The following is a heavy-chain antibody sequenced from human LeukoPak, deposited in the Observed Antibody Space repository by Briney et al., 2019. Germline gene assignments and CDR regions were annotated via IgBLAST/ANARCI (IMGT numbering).Heavy chain of an antibody. CDR2: IYYSGST. CDR3: ARESIAATRPYYFDY. D-gene: IGHD6-6*01. J-gene: IGHJ4*02. V-gene: IGHV4-61*05. CDR1: GGSISSSSYY. Sequence: SETLSLTCTVSGGSISSSSYYWGWIRQPPGKGLEWIGYIYYSGSTNYNPSLKSRVTISVDTSKNQFSLKLSSVTAADTAVYYCARESIAATRPYYFDYWGQGTLVTVSS.